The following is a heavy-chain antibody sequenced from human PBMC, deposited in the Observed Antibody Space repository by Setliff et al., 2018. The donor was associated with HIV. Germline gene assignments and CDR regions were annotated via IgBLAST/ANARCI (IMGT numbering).Heavy chain of an antibody. Sequence: SETLSLTCAVYGGSFSGYYWSWIRQPPGKGLEWIGEINHSGSTNYNPSLKSRVTISVDTSKNQFSLKLSSVTAADTAVYYCARGRVRGVIIPFDYWGQGTLVTVS. J-gene: IGHJ4*02. CDR1: GGSFSGYY. CDR2: INHSGST. CDR3: ARGRVRGVIIPFDY. V-gene: IGHV4-34*01. D-gene: IGHD3-10*01.